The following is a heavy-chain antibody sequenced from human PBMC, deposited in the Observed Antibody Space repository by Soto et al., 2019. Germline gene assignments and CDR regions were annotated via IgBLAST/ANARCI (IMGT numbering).Heavy chain of an antibody. CDR3: ARIKWGLNYYNGLDV. CDR1: GYSFRDYF. J-gene: IGHJ6*02. D-gene: IGHD1-26*01. CDR2: MNPKTAAT. Sequence: GPSVKVSCKPSGYSFRDYFIQWVRQAPGQGLEWVAWMNPKTAATNYAKKFQGRVSLTWDTSSTTAYMEMNRLRPDDTAVYYCARIKWGLNYYNGLDVWG. V-gene: IGHV1-2*02.